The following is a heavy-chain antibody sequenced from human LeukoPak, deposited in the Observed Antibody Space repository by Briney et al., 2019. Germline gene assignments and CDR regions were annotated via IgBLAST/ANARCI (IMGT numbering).Heavy chain of an antibody. J-gene: IGHJ4*01. CDR3: ARDVDTSSHYSLFDF. D-gene: IGHD3-22*01. Sequence: GRSLRLSCAASGFTFSSYAMHWVRQAPGKGLEWVAVMWANGVNKYYADSVRGRFTVSRDNSKNTVYLQMNSLRAEDTAMYYCARDVDTSSHYSLFDFWGQGTLVTVSS. CDR1: GFTFSSYA. V-gene: IGHV3-33*08. CDR2: MWANGVNK.